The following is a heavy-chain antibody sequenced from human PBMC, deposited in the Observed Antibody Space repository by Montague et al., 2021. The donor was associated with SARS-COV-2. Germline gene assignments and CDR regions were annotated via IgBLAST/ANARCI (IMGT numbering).Heavy chain of an antibody. CDR1: GASINSNRRF. Sequence: SETRSLTCTVSGASINSNRRFWGWIRQAPGKGLEWIGSIFSSGSTYYNPSLKTRVSISVDTSGNRLSLKLTSVTATDTAMYFCARAESYDSSGFLNDPFGVWGQGTMVTVSS. J-gene: IGHJ3*01. CDR2: IFSSGST. CDR3: ARAESYDSSGFLNDPFGV. D-gene: IGHD3-22*01. V-gene: IGHV4-39*02.